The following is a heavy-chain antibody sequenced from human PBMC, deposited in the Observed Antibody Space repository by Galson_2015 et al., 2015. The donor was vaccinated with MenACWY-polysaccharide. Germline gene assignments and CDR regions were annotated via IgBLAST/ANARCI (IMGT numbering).Heavy chain of an antibody. V-gene: IGHV3-74*01. D-gene: IGHD6-6*01. CDR2: INSDGSST. J-gene: IGHJ4*02. CDR3: AKYSSSSHAVDH. CDR1: GFTFSSYW. Sequence: LRLSCAASGFTFSSYWMHWVRQAPGKGLVWVSRINSDGSSTSYADSVKGRFTNSRDNAKNTLYLQMNSLRAEDTAVYYCAKYSSSSHAVDHWGQGTLVTVS.